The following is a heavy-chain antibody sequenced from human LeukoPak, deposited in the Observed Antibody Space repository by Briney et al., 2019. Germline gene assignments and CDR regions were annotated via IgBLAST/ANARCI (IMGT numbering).Heavy chain of an antibody. Sequence: ASVKVSCKVSGYTLTELSMHWVRQATGQGLEWMGWMNPNSGNTGYAQKFQGRVTMTRNTSISTAYMELSSLRSEDTAVYYCARSPIVATRGYYFDYWGQGTLVTVSS. V-gene: IGHV1-8*01. CDR3: ARSPIVATRGYYFDY. D-gene: IGHD5-12*01. J-gene: IGHJ4*02. CDR2: MNPNSGNT. CDR1: GYTLTELS.